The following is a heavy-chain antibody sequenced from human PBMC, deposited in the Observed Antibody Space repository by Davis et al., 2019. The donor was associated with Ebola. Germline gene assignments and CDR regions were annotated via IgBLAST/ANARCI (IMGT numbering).Heavy chain of an antibody. Sequence: PGGSLRLSCAASGFTFSSYAMSWVRQAPGKGLEWVSTLGTRATTTYYADSVKGRFTISRDNSKNTLFLQMNSLRADDTAIYYCAKHGNGWYELDFWGQGTLVTVSS. CDR2: LGTRATTT. D-gene: IGHD6-19*01. CDR3: AKHGNGWYELDF. CDR1: GFTFSSYA. J-gene: IGHJ4*02. V-gene: IGHV3-23*01.